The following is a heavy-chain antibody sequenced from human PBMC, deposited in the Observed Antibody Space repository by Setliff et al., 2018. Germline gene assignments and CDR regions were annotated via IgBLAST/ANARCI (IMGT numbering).Heavy chain of an antibody. CDR2: IYHSGST. CDR3: ARDRQYCSSPTCYSSYFYYYGMDV. Sequence: SETLSLTCAIYGQSFSDYYWGWVRQPPGKGLEWIGEIYHSGSTNYNPSLKSRVTISVDTSKNQFSLKLSSVTAADTAVYYCARDRQYCSSPTCYSSYFYYYGMDVWGQGTTVTVSS. CDR1: GQSFSDYY. V-gene: IGHV4-34*01. J-gene: IGHJ6*02. D-gene: IGHD2-2*02.